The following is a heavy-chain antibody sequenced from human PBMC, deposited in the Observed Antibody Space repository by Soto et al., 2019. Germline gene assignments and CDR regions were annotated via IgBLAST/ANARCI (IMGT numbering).Heavy chain of an antibody. CDR2: ISYDGSNK. CDR3: ATKRAYYYDSSGSHPGY. J-gene: IGHJ4*02. CDR1: GFTFSSYA. Sequence: PGGSLRLSCAASGFTFSSYAMHWVRQAPGKGLEWVAVISYDGSNKYYADSVKGRFTISRDNSKNTLYLQMNSLRAEDTAVYYCATKRAYYYDSSGSHPGYSGQGTLVTVSS. D-gene: IGHD3-22*01. V-gene: IGHV3-30-3*01.